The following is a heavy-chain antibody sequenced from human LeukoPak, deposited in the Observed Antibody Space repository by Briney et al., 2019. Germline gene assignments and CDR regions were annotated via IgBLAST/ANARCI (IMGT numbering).Heavy chain of an antibody. CDR3: AGGITMIVAYFDY. CDR1: GGSFSGYY. V-gene: IGHV4-34*01. D-gene: IGHD3-22*01. CDR2: INHSGST. J-gene: IGHJ4*02. Sequence: SETLSRTCAVYGGSFSGYYWSWIRQPPGKGLGWIGEINHSGSTNYNPSLKSRVTISVDTSKNQFSLKLSSVTAADTAVYYCAGGITMIVAYFDYWGQGTLVTVSS.